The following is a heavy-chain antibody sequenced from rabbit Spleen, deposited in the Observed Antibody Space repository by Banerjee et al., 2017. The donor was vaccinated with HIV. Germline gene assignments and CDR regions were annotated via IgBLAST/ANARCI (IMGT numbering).Heavy chain of an antibody. CDR1: GFSFSSSDY. V-gene: IGHV1S40*01. Sequence: QSLEDSGGDLVKPGASLTLNCTASGFSFSSSDYVCWVRQAPGKGLEWISCIAGSSSGFTYSATWAKGRFTCSKTSSTTVTLQMTSLTVADTATYFCARDTSSSFSSYGMDLWGPGTLVTVS. CDR2: IAGSSSGFT. J-gene: IGHJ6*01. D-gene: IGHD1-1*01. CDR3: ARDTSSSFSSYGMDL.